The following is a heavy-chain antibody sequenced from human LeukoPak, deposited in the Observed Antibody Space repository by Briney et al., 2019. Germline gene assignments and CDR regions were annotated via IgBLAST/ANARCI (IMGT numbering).Heavy chain of an antibody. Sequence: SETLSLTCTVSGGSISSSSYYWGWIRQPPGKGLEWIGSIYYSGSTYYNPSLKSRVTISVDTSKNQFSLKLSSVTAADTAVYYCARGAMVRGIDAFDIWGQGTMVTVSS. CDR2: IYYSGST. CDR1: GGSISSSSYY. CDR3: ARGAMVRGIDAFDI. D-gene: IGHD3-10*01. J-gene: IGHJ3*02. V-gene: IGHV4-39*07.